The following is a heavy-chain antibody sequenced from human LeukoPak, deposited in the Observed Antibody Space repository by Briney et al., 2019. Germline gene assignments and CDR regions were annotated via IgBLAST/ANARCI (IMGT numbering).Heavy chain of an antibody. CDR2: IVVGSGNT. Sequence: GASVKVSCKASGFTFTRSAVQWVRQARGQRLEWIGWIVVGSGNTNYAQKFQERVTITRDMSTSTAYMELSSLRSEDTAVYYCAAATTAMGDAFDIWGQGTMVTVSS. J-gene: IGHJ3*02. CDR3: AAATTAMGDAFDI. D-gene: IGHD5-18*01. CDR1: GFTFTRSA. V-gene: IGHV1-58*01.